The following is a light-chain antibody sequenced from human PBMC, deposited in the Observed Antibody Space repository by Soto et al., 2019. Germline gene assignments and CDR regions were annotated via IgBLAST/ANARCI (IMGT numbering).Light chain of an antibody. V-gene: IGLV2-8*01. J-gene: IGLJ1*01. Sequence: QSVLTQPPSASGSPGQSVAIPCTGTSSDVGGYNYVSWYQQHPGKAPKLMIYEVNKRPSGVPDRFSGSKSGNTASLTVSGLQAEDEADYFCKSYAGSNTYVFGSGTKLTVL. CDR1: SSDVGGYNY. CDR2: EVN. CDR3: KSYAGSNTYV.